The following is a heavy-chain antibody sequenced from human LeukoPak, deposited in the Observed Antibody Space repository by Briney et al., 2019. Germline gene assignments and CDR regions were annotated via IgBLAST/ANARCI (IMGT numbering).Heavy chain of an antibody. D-gene: IGHD2-2*01. V-gene: IGHV1-2*02. CDR3: ARPYPRTPDAFDI. J-gene: IGHJ3*02. Sequence: ASVKVSCKASGYTFTGYYMHWMRQAPGQGLEWMGWINPNSGGTNYAQKFQGRVTMTRDTSISTAYMELSRLRSDDTAVYYCARPYPRTPDAFDIWGQGTMVTVSS. CDR2: INPNSGGT. CDR1: GYTFTGYY.